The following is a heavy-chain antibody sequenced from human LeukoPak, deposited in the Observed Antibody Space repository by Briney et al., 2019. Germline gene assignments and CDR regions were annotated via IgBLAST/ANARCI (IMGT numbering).Heavy chain of an antibody. D-gene: IGHD5-18*01. CDR2: IYYSGST. J-gene: IGHJ4*02. CDR3: ARGGTLYSYVY. CDR1: GYSISSGYY. Sequence: SETLSLTCTVSGYSISSGYYWGWIRQPPGKGLEWIGSIYYSGSTYYNPSLKSRVTISVDTSKNQFSLKLTSVTAADTAVYYCARGGTLYSYVYWGQGTLVTVSS. V-gene: IGHV4-38-2*02.